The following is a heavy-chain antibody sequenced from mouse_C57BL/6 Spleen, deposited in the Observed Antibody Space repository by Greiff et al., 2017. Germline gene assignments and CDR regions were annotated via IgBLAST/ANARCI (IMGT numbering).Heavy chain of an antibody. V-gene: IGHV5-17*01. CDR3: GRSSPYAMDY. D-gene: IGHD1-1*01. CDR2: ISSGSSTI. CDR1: GFTFSDYG. Sequence: EVQLVESGGGLVKPGGSLKLSCAASGFTFSDYGMHWVRQAPEKGLAWVAYISSGSSTIYYADTVQGRFTISRDNAKNTLFLQMTSLRSEDTAMYYCGRSSPYAMDYWGQGTSVTVSS. J-gene: IGHJ4*01.